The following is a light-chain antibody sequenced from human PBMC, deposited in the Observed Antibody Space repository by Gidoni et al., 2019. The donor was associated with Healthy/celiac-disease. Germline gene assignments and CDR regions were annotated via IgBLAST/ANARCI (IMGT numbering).Light chain of an antibody. J-gene: IGLJ2*01. V-gene: IGLV4-69*01. CDR1: SGHSSYA. CDR3: QTWGTGIQGV. CDR2: LNSDGSH. Sequence: QLVLTQSPSASASLGASVKLTCTLSSGHSSYAIAWHQQQPEKGPRYLMKLNSDGSHSKGDGIPDRFSGSSSGAARYLTISSLQSVDEADYYCQTWGTGIQGVFGGGTKLTVL.